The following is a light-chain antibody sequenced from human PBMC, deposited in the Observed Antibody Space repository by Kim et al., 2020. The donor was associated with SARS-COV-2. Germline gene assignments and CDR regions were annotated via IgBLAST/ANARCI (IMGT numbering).Light chain of an antibody. J-gene: IGKJ2*01. Sequence: DIQMTQSPSSLSASVGDRVTITCRSSQNIDTYLNWYQQKPGKAPQLLIYGVSSLQSGVPSRFSGSGSGTSFTLSISSLHPEDLGTFYCQQSYSMPYTFGQGTKLEI. CDR2: GVS. CDR1: QNIDTY. CDR3: QQSYSMPYT. V-gene: IGKV1-39*01.